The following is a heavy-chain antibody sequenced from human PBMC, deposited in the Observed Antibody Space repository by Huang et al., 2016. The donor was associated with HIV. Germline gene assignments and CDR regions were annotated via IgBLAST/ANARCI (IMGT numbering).Heavy chain of an antibody. CDR2: VFYGGNT. D-gene: IGHD3-16*01. CDR3: ARLPFDYVWGTQRQTALDELDV. J-gene: IGHJ3*01. V-gene: IGHV4-39*01. Sequence: QLQLQESGPGLVRPSETLSLTCSVSGGSVNSGYYYWGWIRQPPGKGLEWIARVFYGGNTFYNPSLKSRVSMSVDTSKKRFSLNLSSVTAADTAVYFCARLPFDYVWGTQRQTALDELDVWGQGTMVTVSS. CDR1: GGSVNSGYYY.